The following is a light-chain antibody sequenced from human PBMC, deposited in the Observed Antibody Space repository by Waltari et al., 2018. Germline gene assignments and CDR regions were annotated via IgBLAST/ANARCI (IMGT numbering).Light chain of an antibody. CDR1: QSISSY. Sequence: DIQMTQSPSSLSASVGDRVTIPCRESQSISSYLNWYQQKPGKAPKLLIYAASSLQSGVPSRFSGSGSGTDFTLTISSLQPEDFATYYCQQSYSTPRTFGQGTKLEIK. CDR3: QQSYSTPRT. CDR2: AAS. V-gene: IGKV1-39*01. J-gene: IGKJ2*01.